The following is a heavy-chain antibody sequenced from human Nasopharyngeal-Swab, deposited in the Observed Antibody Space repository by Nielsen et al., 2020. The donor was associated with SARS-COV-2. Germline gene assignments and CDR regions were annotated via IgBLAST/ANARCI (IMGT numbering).Heavy chain of an antibody. Sequence: GESLKISCAASGFIFSDYYMSWIRQAPGKGLEWVSYINSGGTIMLYANSVEGRFTIYRDNARNSLYLQMNSLGAEDTAVYYCATFPFYDLLTGSDYYGLDFWGQGTTVTVSS. V-gene: IGHV3-11*01. D-gene: IGHD3-9*01. CDR3: ATFPFYDLLTGSDYYGLDF. CDR2: INSGGTIM. J-gene: IGHJ6*02. CDR1: GFIFSDYY.